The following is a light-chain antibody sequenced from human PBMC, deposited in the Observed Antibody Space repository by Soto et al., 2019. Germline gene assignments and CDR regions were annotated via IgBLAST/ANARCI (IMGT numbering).Light chain of an antibody. CDR3: SSYTSSSNVV. J-gene: IGLJ2*01. V-gene: IGLV2-14*01. Sequence: QSALTQPASVSGSPGQSITISCTGTSSDVGGYIYVSWYQQHPGKAPKLMIYEVSNRPSGVSNRFSGSKSGNTASLTISGRQAEDEADYYCSSYTSSSNVVFGGGTKVTVL. CDR2: EVS. CDR1: SSDVGGYIY.